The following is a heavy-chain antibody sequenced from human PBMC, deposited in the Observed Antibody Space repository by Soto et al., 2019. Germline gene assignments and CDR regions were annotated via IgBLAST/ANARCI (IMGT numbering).Heavy chain of an antibody. J-gene: IGHJ4*02. CDR2: IYWDDSK. CDR1: GFSLTTDRVG. Sequence: SGPTLVNPTQTLTLTCTLSGFSLTTDRVGVGWFRQPPGEALEWLAVIYWDDSKTYRPSLESRLTITRDTSKNQVALTMTIMDALDTATYYCAHAYGGRSLYWGQGTLVTVSS. V-gene: IGHV2-5*02. D-gene: IGHD1-26*01. CDR3: AHAYGGRSLY.